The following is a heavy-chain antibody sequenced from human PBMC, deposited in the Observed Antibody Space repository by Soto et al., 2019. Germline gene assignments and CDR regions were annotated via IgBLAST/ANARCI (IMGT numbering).Heavy chain of an antibody. Sequence: QVQLVQSGAEVKKPGSSVKVSCKASGGTFSNYAISWVRQAPGQGLEWMGGIIPIFGTTNYAQKFQGRVTITADESTSTAYMELSSLRSEDTAVYYCARDATFGVVIRGIDYYYGMDVWGQGTTVTVSS. D-gene: IGHD3-3*01. CDR2: IIPIFGTT. CDR1: GGTFSNYA. J-gene: IGHJ6*02. V-gene: IGHV1-69*01. CDR3: ARDATFGVVIRGIDYYYGMDV.